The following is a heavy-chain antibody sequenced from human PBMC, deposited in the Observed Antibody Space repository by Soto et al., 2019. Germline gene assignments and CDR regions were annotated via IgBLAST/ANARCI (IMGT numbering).Heavy chain of an antibody. D-gene: IGHD3-9*01. V-gene: IGHV4-34*01. CDR2: INQSGST. J-gene: IGHJ4*02. CDR1: GGSFSGYS. CDR3: ARGAAGRKFDSLPPLDS. Sequence: VQLQQWGAGLLKPSETLSLTCAVYGGSFSGYSWNWIRQPPGKGLEWIGEINQSGSTNFNPSLKRRVTISVDTSKIQFSPKLNSVTAADTAVYYCARGAAGRKFDSLPPLDSWGQGTLVAVSS.